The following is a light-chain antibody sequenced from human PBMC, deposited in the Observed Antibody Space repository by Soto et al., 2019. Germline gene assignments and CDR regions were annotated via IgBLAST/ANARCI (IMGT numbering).Light chain of an antibody. CDR2: DVS. Sequence: QSVLTQPASVSGSPGQSITISCTGTSSDIGNYNYFSWYQQDPGKAPKLMIYDVSNRPSGVSNRFSGSKSGITASLTISGLQADDEADYYCSSYTSSRTYVFGTGTKVTVL. CDR3: SSYTSSRTYV. J-gene: IGLJ1*01. CDR1: SSDIGNYNY. V-gene: IGLV2-14*01.